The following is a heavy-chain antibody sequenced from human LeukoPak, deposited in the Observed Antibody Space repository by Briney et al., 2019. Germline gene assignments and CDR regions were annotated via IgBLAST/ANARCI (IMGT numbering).Heavy chain of an antibody. Sequence: SGTLSLTCTVSGGSISSYYWSWIRQPPGKGLEWIGYIYYSGSTNYNPSLKSRVTISVDTSKNQFSLKLSSVTAAGTAVYYCARAGDYYDSSGYYIDAFDIWGQGTMVTVSS. CDR1: GGSISSYY. J-gene: IGHJ3*02. D-gene: IGHD3-22*01. CDR3: ARAGDYYDSSGYYIDAFDI. V-gene: IGHV4-59*01. CDR2: IYYSGST.